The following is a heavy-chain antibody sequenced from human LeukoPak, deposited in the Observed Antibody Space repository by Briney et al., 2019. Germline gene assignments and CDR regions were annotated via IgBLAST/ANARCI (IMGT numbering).Heavy chain of an antibody. Sequence: TTSETLSLTCTVSGGSISSGDYYWSWIRQPPGKGLEWFAYMYYSGSTYYNPSLKSRVTMSADTSKNQLSVKLSSVTAADTAVYYCARPYYYDSRIDPWGQGILVTVSS. J-gene: IGHJ5*02. D-gene: IGHD3-22*01. V-gene: IGHV4-30-4*01. CDR1: GGSISSGDYY. CDR2: MYYSGST. CDR3: ARPYYYDSRIDP.